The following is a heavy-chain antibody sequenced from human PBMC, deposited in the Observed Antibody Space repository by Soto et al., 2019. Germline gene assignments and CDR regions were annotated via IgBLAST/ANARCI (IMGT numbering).Heavy chain of an antibody. J-gene: IGHJ4*02. D-gene: IGHD3-9*01. V-gene: IGHV3-33*01. CDR2: IWYDGSNK. CDR1: GFTFSSYG. Sequence: GGSLRLSCAASGFTFSSYGMHWVRQAPGKGLEWVAVIWYDGSNKYYADSVKGRFTISRDNSKNTLYLQMNSLRAEDTAVYYCARGSYDILTGYPWTPPELLDYWGQGTLVTVSS. CDR3: ARGSYDILTGYPWTPPELLDY.